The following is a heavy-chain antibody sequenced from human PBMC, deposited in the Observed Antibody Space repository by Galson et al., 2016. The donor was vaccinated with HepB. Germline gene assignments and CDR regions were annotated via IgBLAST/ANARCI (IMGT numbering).Heavy chain of an antibody. D-gene: IGHD5-18*01. V-gene: IGHV1-69*13. J-gene: IGHJ6*02. CDR3: ARMDRVGSRGNTSGLTSYYYAMDI. Sequence: SVKVSCKASGVTFSSDGITWVRQAPGQGLEWMGGIIPMSGTANYALKFQGRVTITADESTTTAYMELISLRSEDTAVYYCARMDRVGSRGNTSGLTSYYYAMDIWGQGTTVTVSS. CDR2: IIPMSGTA. CDR1: GVTFSSDG.